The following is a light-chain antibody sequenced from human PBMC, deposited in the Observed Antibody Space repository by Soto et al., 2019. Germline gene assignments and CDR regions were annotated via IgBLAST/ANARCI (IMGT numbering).Light chain of an antibody. Sequence: EIVLTQSPGTLSLSPGERATLSCRASQSVSTTYLAWYQQKAGQAPRLLISGASSRATGVPDRFSGSGSGTDFTLTITRLEPEDFALYYCQQYGNSPITFDQGTRLEIK. CDR1: QSVSTTY. CDR2: GAS. J-gene: IGKJ5*01. V-gene: IGKV3-20*01. CDR3: QQYGNSPIT.